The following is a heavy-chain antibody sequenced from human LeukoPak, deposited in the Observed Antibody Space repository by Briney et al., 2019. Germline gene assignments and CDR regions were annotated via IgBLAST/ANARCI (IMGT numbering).Heavy chain of an antibody. V-gene: IGHV3-7*01. CDR3: ARVFLLVGSGSFDC. CDR2: IKPDGNEK. CDR1: GFTFGDYY. D-gene: IGHD3-22*01. Sequence: GGSLRLSCAASGFTFGDYYMTWVRQAPGKGLEWVAHIKPDGNEKYYVDSVEGRFTVSRDNAKNSLYLQMHSLRVEDTAVYYCARVFLLVGSGSFDCWGQGTLVTVSS. J-gene: IGHJ4*02.